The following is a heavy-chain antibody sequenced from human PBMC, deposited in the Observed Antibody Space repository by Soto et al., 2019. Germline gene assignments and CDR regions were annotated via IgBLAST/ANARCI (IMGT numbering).Heavy chain of an antibody. CDR2: IWSDGNNR. D-gene: IGHD1-1*01. CDR3: VRGDNWNDEASDY. Sequence: GGFLKRSCAATGFMFSNHPVHWVRQAPGKGLEWVAVIWSDGNNRYYADSVKGRFTISRDNSKNTVYLQMNSLRAEDTAVYYCVRGDNWNDEASDYWGQGT. V-gene: IGHV3-33*01. CDR1: GFMFSNHP. J-gene: IGHJ4*02.